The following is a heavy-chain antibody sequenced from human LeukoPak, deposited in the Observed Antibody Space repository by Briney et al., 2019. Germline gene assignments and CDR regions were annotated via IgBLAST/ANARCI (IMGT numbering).Heavy chain of an antibody. V-gene: IGHV1-24*01. J-gene: IGHJ4*02. CDR2: FDPEDGET. D-gene: IGHD6-13*01. CDR3: ATFRKVPLHIAAAGPFDY. CDR1: GYTLTELS. Sequence: GASVQVSCKVSGYTLTELSMHWVRQAPGKGLEWMGGFDPEDGETIYAQKFQGRVTMTEDTSTDTAYMELSSLRSEDTAVYYCATFRKVPLHIAAAGPFDYWGQGTLVTVSS.